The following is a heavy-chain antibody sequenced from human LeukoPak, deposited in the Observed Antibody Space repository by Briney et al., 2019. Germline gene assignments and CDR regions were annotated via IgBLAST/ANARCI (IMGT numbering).Heavy chain of an antibody. CDR3: ARDSEPPGIAAAVSWFDP. D-gene: IGHD6-13*01. J-gene: IGHJ5*02. Sequence: SVKVSCKASGYTFTSYYMHWVRQAPGQGLEWMGIINPSGGSTSYAQKFQGRVTMTRDTSTSTVYMELSSLRSEDTAVYYCARDSEPPGIAAAVSWFDPWGQGTLVTVSS. CDR1: GYTFTSYY. CDR2: INPSGGST. V-gene: IGHV1-46*01.